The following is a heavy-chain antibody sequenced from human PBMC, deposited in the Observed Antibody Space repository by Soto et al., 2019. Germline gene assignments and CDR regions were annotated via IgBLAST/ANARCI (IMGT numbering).Heavy chain of an antibody. D-gene: IGHD6-19*01. Sequence: ASVKVSCKASGYTITDNYLHWVRQAPGQGLEWMGWINPNSGGTNYAQKFQGRVTMTRDTSISTAYMELSRLRSDDTAVFYCAIDPKVYGSSLDTWGQGTQVTVSS. V-gene: IGHV1-2*02. CDR2: INPNSGGT. J-gene: IGHJ5*02. CDR3: AIDPKVYGSSLDT. CDR1: GYTITDNY.